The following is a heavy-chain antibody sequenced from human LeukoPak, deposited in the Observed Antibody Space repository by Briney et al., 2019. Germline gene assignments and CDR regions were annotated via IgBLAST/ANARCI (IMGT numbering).Heavy chain of an antibody. J-gene: IGHJ3*02. CDR1: GYTFTSYY. D-gene: IGHD3-22*01. V-gene: IGHV1-46*01. Sequence: ASLKVSCKASGYTFTSYYMHWVRQAPGQGLEWMGIINPSGGSTSYAQKFQGRVTMTRDTSTSTVYMELSSLRSEDTAVYYCARVGDSSGLHDAFDIWGQGTMVTVSS. CDR3: ARVGDSSGLHDAFDI. CDR2: INPSGGST.